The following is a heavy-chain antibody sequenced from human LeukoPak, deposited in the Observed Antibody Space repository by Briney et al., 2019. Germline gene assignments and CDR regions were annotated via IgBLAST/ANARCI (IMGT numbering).Heavy chain of an antibody. CDR3: AKAYGSGSYSPFDY. J-gene: IGHJ4*02. V-gene: IGHV3-23*01. CDR2: ISGSGGST. Sequence: GGSLRLSCGVSGFNFNTYNMNWVRQAPGKGLEWVSIISGSGGSTYYADSVKGRFTISRDNSKNTLYLQMNSLRAEDTAIYYCAKAYGSGSYSPFDYWGQGTLVTVSS. D-gene: IGHD3-10*01. CDR1: GFNFNTYN.